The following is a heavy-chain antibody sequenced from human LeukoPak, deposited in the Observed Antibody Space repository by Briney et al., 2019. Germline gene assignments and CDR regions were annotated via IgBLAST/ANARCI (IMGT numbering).Heavy chain of an antibody. CDR2: ISYDGSNK. J-gene: IGHJ4*02. D-gene: IGHD3-10*01. CDR1: GFTFSSYG. Sequence: RGSLRLSCAASGFTFSSYGMHWVRQAPGKGLEWVAVISYDGSNKYYADSVKGRFTISRDNSKNTLYLQMNSLRAEDTAVYYCAHGPGGDYWGQGTLVTVSS. CDR3: AHGPGGDY. V-gene: IGHV3-30*03.